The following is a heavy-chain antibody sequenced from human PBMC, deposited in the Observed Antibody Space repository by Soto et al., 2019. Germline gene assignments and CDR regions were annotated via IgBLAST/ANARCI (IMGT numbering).Heavy chain of an antibody. V-gene: IGHV1-69*02. CDR1: GGTFSSYT. CDR3: ANNLGYCSSTSCPPWFDP. J-gene: IGHJ5*02. D-gene: IGHD2-2*01. Sequence: SVKVSCKASGGTFSSYTISWVRQAPGQGLEWMGRIIPILGIANYAQKFQGRVTITADKSTSTAYMELSSLRSEDTAVYYCANNLGYCSSTSCPPWFDPWGQGTLVTVSS. CDR2: IIPILGIA.